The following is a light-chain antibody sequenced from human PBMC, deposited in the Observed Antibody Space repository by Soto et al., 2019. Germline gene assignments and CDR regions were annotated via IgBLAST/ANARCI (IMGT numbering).Light chain of an antibody. J-gene: IGKJ2*01. V-gene: IGKV3-20*01. Sequence: EIVLTQSPGTLSLSPGERATLSCRASQSVSSSYLAWYQQKPGQAPRLLIYGASSRSTGTPDRFSGSGSGTDFTLTISRLEPEEFAVYYCQQYGSSSYTFGQGTKLEIK. CDR1: QSVSSSY. CDR3: QQYGSSSYT. CDR2: GAS.